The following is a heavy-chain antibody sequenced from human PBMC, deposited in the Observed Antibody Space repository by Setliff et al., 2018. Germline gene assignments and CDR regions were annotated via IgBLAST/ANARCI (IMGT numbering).Heavy chain of an antibody. D-gene: IGHD4-4*01. J-gene: IGHJ5*02. CDR1: GFTFNNYW. CDR3: TADDYTNFLCDT. V-gene: IGHV3-7*03. CDR2: IRQDGTNK. Sequence: PGGSLRLSCEAFGFTFNNYWMSWVRQAPGKGLEWVADIRQDGTNKYCVDSVKGRFTISRDNAKNSLHLQMNSLRMEDTAVYYCTADDYTNFLCDTWGQGTLVTVSS.